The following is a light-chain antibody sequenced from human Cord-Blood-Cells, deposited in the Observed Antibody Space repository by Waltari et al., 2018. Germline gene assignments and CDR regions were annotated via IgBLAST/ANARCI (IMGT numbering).Light chain of an antibody. CDR2: AAS. CDR3: QQSYSTPFT. Sequence: DIQLPESLSSLYPSGGGRGPVTCRASQSISSYLNGYQQKPGKAPKLLIYAASSLQSGVPSRFSGSGSGTDFTLTISSLQPEDFATYYCQQSYSTPFTFGPGTKVDIK. CDR1: QSISSY. J-gene: IGKJ3*01. V-gene: IGKV1-39*01.